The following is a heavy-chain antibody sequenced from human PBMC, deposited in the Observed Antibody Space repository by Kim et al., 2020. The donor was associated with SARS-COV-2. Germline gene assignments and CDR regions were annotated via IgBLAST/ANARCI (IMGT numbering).Heavy chain of an antibody. Sequence: GGSLRLSCAASGFTFSSYWMSWVRQAPGKGLEWVANIKQDGSEKYYVDSVKGRFTISRDNAKNSLYLQMNSLRAEDTAVYYCARELWFGELLYHYYYYGMDVWGQGTTVTVSS. CDR3: ARELWFGELLYHYYYYGMDV. J-gene: IGHJ6*02. V-gene: IGHV3-7*01. CDR1: GFTFSSYW. D-gene: IGHD3-10*01. CDR2: IKQDGSEK.